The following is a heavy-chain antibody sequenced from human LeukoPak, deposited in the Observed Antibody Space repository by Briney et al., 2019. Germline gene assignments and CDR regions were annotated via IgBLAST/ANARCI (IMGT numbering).Heavy chain of an antibody. CDR2: ISSSSSYI. Sequence: GGSLRLSCAASGFTFSSYWMSWVRQAPGKGLEWVSSISSSSSYIYYTHSVKGRFTISRDNAKNSLYLQMNSLRAEDTAIYYCARVVTVAWSERRPGYYYMDVWGKGTTVTVSS. D-gene: IGHD1-1*01. CDR1: GFTFSSYW. J-gene: IGHJ6*03. V-gene: IGHV3-21*06. CDR3: ARVVTVAWSERRPGYYYMDV.